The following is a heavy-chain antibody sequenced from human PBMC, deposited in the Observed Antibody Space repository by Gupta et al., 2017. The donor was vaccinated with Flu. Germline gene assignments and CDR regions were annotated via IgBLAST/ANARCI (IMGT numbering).Heavy chain of an antibody. D-gene: IGHD2-2*01. CDR2: IRHDGSEK. Sequence: EVQLVESGGGLVQPGGSLRLSCAASEFIFSSYWLSWVRQAPGKGLEWVASIRHDGSEKYYVDSVKGRFTISRDNAKKSLYLQMNSLRDEDTAVYYCASRDPNCSNTKCPWVYWGQGTLVTVSS. V-gene: IGHV3-7*01. CDR1: EFIFSSYW. J-gene: IGHJ4*02. CDR3: ASRDPNCSNTKCPWVY.